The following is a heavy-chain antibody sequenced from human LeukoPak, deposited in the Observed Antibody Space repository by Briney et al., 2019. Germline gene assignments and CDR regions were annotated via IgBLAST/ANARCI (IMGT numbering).Heavy chain of an antibody. CDR3: AGGYYYDSRLNWFDP. CDR2: IKQDGSEK. CDR1: GFTFSSYW. Sequence: GGSLRLSCAASGFTFSSYWMSWVRQAPGKGLGWVANIKQDGSEKYYVDSVKGRFTISRDNAKNSLYLQMNSLRAEDTAVYYCAGGYYYDSRLNWFDPWGQGTLVTVSS. D-gene: IGHD3-22*01. V-gene: IGHV3-7*04. J-gene: IGHJ5*02.